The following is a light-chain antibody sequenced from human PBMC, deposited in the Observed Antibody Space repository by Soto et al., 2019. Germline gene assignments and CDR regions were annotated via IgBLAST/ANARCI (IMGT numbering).Light chain of an antibody. CDR1: SSDVGGYNY. CDR2: EVS. J-gene: IGLJ2*01. CDR3: SSYTSSSTRV. V-gene: IGLV2-14*01. Sequence: QSVLTQPASVSGSPGQSITISCTGTSSDVGGYNYVSWYQQHPGKAPKLIIYEVSNRPSGVSNRFSGSKSGNTASLTISGLQAEDEADYYCSSYTSSSTRVFGGGTKPTVL.